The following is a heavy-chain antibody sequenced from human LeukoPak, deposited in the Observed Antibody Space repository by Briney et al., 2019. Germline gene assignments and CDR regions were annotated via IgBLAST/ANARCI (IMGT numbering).Heavy chain of an antibody. CDR1: GYNFTNYG. Sequence: ASVKVSCKASGYNFTNYGLNWVRQAPGQGLEWMGWINTNTGNPTYAQGFTRRFVFSLDTSVSTAYLQISSLKPEDTAVYYCARDWGLATGYWYFQLWGRGTLVTVSS. CDR3: ARDWGLATGYWYFQL. CDR2: INTNTGNP. D-gene: IGHD5-12*01. V-gene: IGHV7-4-1*02. J-gene: IGHJ2*01.